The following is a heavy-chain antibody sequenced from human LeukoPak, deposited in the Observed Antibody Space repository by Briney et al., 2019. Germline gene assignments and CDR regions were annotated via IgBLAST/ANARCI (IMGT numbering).Heavy chain of an antibody. V-gene: IGHV4-59*01. J-gene: IGHJ4*02. CDR2: IYYSGST. Sequence: SETLSLTCTVSGGSISSYYWSWIRQPPGKGLEWIGYIYYSGSTNYNPSLKSRVTISVDTSKNQFSLRLSSVTAADTAVYYCARENGYGLIDYWGQGTLVTVSS. CDR3: ARENGYGLIDY. CDR1: GGSISSYY. D-gene: IGHD5-12*01.